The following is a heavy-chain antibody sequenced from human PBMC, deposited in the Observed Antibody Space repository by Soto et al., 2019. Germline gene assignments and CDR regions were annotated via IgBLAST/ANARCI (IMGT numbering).Heavy chain of an antibody. Sequence: RGESLKISCKGSGYTFANYWIGWVRQMPGKGLEWMGIIYPGDSDARYSPSFQGQVTISADKSISTAYLQWATLKASDTATYYCARSDGVVAAAVDYWGQGTLVTVSS. CDR3: ARSDGVVAAAVDY. V-gene: IGHV5-51*01. CDR1: GYTFANYW. CDR2: IYPGDSDA. J-gene: IGHJ4*02. D-gene: IGHD2-15*01.